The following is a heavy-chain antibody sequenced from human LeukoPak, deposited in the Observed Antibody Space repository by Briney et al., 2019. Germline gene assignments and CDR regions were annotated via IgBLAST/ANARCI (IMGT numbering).Heavy chain of an antibody. CDR2: IVPIFGTT. CDR3: ARSSPHGYDDTSGYFDS. D-gene: IGHD3-22*01. V-gene: IGHV1-69*05. Sequence: SVNVSCKPSGGTISTYAIHWVRQAPGQGLEWMGGIVPIFGTTNYAKNFQGRVTMSTGESSSTACMELSSLRSEDTAVYYCARSSPHGYDDTSGYFDSWGQGTLVTVSS. J-gene: IGHJ4*02. CDR1: GGTISTYA.